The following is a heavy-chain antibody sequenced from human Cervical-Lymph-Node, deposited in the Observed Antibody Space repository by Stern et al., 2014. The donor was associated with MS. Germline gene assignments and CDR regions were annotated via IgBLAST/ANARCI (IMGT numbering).Heavy chain of an antibody. J-gene: IGHJ4*02. D-gene: IGHD3-22*01. CDR1: GFTFSSYA. Sequence: VQLVESGGGVVQPGRSLRLSCAASGFTFSSYAMHWVRQAPGKGLAWVTVISYDVSKKNYADSVKGRFTISRDNSKNTLYLQMNSLRPEDTAVYYCARDHDSSGYYPDYWGQGTLVTVSS. CDR3: ARDHDSSGYYPDY. CDR2: ISYDVSKK. V-gene: IGHV3-30*04.